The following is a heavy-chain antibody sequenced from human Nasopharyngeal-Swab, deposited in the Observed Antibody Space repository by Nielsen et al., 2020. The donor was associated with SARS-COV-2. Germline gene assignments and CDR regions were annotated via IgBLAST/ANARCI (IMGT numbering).Heavy chain of an antibody. J-gene: IGHJ4*02. V-gene: IGHV3-33*01. CDR2: IWYDGSKK. D-gene: IGHD3-10*01. Sequence: VCQAPGKGLEWVAVIWYDGSKKYYGDSGKGRFTISRDNSKNTMYLQMNSLRAEDTAVYYCARDRGTNEVDYWGQGTLVTVFS. CDR3: ARDRGTNEVDY.